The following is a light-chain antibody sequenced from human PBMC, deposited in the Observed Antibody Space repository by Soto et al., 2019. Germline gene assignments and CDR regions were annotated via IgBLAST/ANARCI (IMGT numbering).Light chain of an antibody. V-gene: IGKV1-5*03. CDR1: QSISSW. Sequence: DIQMTQSPSTLSASVGDRVIITCRASQSISSWLAWYQQKPGKAPNLLLYKASALKSGVPSRFSVSGPGSEFTLSISSLQPDDVATNYCQQYDTDSWTFGHGTKVEIK. J-gene: IGKJ1*01. CDR3: QQYDTDSWT. CDR2: KAS.